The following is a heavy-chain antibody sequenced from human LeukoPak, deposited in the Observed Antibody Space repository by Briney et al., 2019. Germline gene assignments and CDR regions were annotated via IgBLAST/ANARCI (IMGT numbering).Heavy chain of an antibody. CDR2: ISGSGGST. CDR3: ARASSSSWYLYFDY. CDR1: GFTFSSYA. V-gene: IGHV3-23*01. D-gene: IGHD6-13*01. Sequence: GGSLRLSCAASGFTFSSYAMSWVRQAPGKGLEWVSAISGSGGSTYYADSVKGRFTISRDNAKNSLYLQMNSLRAEDTAVYYCARASSSSWYLYFDYWGQGTLVTVSS. J-gene: IGHJ4*02.